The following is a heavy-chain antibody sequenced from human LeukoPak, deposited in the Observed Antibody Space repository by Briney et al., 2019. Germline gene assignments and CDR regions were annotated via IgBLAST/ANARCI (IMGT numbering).Heavy chain of an antibody. CDR2: IFHSGST. Sequence: SETLSLTCAVSGVSIDRSNWWSWVRQPPGKGLEWIGEIFHSGSTHYNPSLKSRVTISVDKSKNQFSLKLTSVSAADTAVHYCAKRGSSEPFFDYWGQGTLVTVSS. V-gene: IGHV4-4*02. CDR3: AKRGSSEPFFDY. CDR1: GVSIDRSNW. J-gene: IGHJ4*02. D-gene: IGHD6-6*01.